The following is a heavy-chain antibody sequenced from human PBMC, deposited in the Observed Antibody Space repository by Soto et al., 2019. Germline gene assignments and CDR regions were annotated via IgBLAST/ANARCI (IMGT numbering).Heavy chain of an antibody. J-gene: IGHJ5*02. CDR3: ARDLRYCSSTSCYVWFDP. CDR1: GGSISSYD. D-gene: IGHD2-2*01. Sequence: SETLSLTCTVSGGSISSYDGSWIRQPPGKGLEWIGYIYYSGSTNYNPSLKSRVTISVDTSKNQFSLKLSSVTAADTAVYYCARDLRYCSSTSCYVWFDPWGQGTLVTVPQ. V-gene: IGHV4-59*01. CDR2: IYYSGST.